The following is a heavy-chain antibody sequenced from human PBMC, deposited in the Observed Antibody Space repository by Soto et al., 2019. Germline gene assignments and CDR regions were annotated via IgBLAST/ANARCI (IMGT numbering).Heavy chain of an antibody. CDR2: IRSKANSYAT. D-gene: IGHD5-12*01. CDR3: TTQEMATGY. J-gene: IGHJ4*02. V-gene: IGHV3-73*01. Sequence: GGSLRLSCAASGFTFSGSAMHWVRQAPGKGLEWVGRIRSKANSYATVYAASVKGRFTISRDDSKNTAYLQMNSLKTEDTAMYYCTTQEMATGYWGQGTLVTVSS. CDR1: GFTFSGSA.